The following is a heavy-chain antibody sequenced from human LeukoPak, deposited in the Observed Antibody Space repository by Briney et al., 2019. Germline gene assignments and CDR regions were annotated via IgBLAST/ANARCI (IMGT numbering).Heavy chain of an antibody. Sequence: HPGGSLRLSCAASGFTFSSFWMHWVRQAPGKGLLWVSRINSDGSSTSYADSVKGRFTISRDNAKNTLYLQMNSLRAEDTAVYYCACPGYSSNWSDYWGQGTLVTVSS. V-gene: IGHV3-74*01. CDR1: GFTFSSFW. CDR3: ACPGYSSNWSDY. J-gene: IGHJ4*02. D-gene: IGHD6-13*01. CDR2: INSDGSST.